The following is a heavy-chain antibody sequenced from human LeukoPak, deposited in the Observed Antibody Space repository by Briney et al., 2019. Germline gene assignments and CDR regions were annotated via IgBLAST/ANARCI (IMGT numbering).Heavy chain of an antibody. V-gene: IGHV3-73*01. CDR3: TRLGEFGY. J-gene: IGHJ4*02. D-gene: IGHD3-10*01. Sequence: GGSLTLSCAASGFTFSGSAMHWVRQASGQGLEWVGRIRSKANSYATAYAASVKGRFTISRDDSKNTAYLQMNSLKTEDTAVYYCTRLGEFGYWGQGTLVTVSS. CDR2: IRSKANSYAT. CDR1: GFTFSGSA.